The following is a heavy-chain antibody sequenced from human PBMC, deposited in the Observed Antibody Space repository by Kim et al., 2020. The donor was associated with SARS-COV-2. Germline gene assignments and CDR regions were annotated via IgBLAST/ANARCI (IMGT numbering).Heavy chain of an antibody. Sequence: VKGRFTISRDNSKNTLYLQMNSLRAEDTAVYYCAKGQWLVHPYYYYGMDVWGQGTTVTVSS. D-gene: IGHD6-19*01. CDR3: AKGQWLVHPYYYYGMDV. J-gene: IGHJ6*02. V-gene: IGHV3-23*01.